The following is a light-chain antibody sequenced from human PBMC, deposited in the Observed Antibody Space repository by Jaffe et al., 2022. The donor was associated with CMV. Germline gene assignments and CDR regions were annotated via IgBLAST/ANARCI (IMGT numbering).Light chain of an antibody. V-gene: IGKV3-20*01. CDR3: QYYDKLPTIT. Sequence: EIVLTQTPGTLSSSPGERVTLSCRASQSVDTDYLVWYQHKSGQAPRLLIYKASSRATDIPDRFSGSGSGTDFTLTISRLEPEDFAVYYCQYYDKLPTITFGQGTRLDI. CDR1: QSVDTDY. CDR2: KAS. J-gene: IGKJ5*01.